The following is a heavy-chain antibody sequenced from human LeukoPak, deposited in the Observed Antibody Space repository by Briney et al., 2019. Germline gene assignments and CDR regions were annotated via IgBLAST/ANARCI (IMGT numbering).Heavy chain of an antibody. CDR1: GGSLSGYY. Sequence: SETLSLTCAVYGGSLSGYYWSWIRQPPGKGLEWIGSIRYTHTGSTYYNPSLKSRVTISGDTSKNQFSLKLTSVTAADTAVYYCSRRPITMNAFDIWGQGTMVTVSS. V-gene: IGHV4-34*01. J-gene: IGHJ3*02. D-gene: IGHD3-22*01. CDR2: IRYTHTGST. CDR3: SRRPITMNAFDI.